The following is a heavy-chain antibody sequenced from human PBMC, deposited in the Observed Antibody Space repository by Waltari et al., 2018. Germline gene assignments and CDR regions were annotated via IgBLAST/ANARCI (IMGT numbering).Heavy chain of an antibody. D-gene: IGHD3-3*01. CDR2: IYYSGST. CDR1: GGSISSHY. CDR3: ASLEVLWYFDL. V-gene: IGHV4-59*11. J-gene: IGHJ2*01. Sequence: QVQLQESGPGLVKPSATLSLTCTVSGGSISSHYWSWIRQPPGKGLEWIGYIYYSGSTNYNPSLKSRVTISVDTSKNQFSLKLSSVTAADTAVYYCASLEVLWYFDLWGRGTLVTVSS.